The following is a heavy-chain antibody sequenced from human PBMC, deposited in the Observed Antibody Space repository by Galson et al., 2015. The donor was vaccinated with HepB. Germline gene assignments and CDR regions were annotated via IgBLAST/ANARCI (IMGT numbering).Heavy chain of an antibody. V-gene: IGHV3-23*01. CDR1: GFSFSTYA. Sequence: SLRLSCAASGFSFSTYAMAWVRQAPGRGLEWVSLISGSGGTTYYAASVKGRFTVSRDNSKNTLHLQMNSLTAADTAVYYCAREPVEYSSPDYWGQGTLVTVSS. CDR2: ISGSGGTT. CDR3: AREPVEYSSPDY. J-gene: IGHJ4*02. D-gene: IGHD6-6*01.